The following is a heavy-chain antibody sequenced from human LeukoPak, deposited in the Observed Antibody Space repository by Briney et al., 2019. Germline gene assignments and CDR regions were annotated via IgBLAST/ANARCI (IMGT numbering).Heavy chain of an antibody. D-gene: IGHD5-18*01. V-gene: IGHV4-39*07. CDR2: IYHSGTTYSGST. J-gene: IGHJ4*02. CDR1: GASMSNYY. Sequence: SETLSLTCNVSGASMSNYYWVWIRQPPGKGLEWIGSIYHSGTTYSGSTYYNPSLKSRVTIPLDTSKNQFSLKVGSMTAADTAVYYCARAGGYGLIDYWGQGTMVTVSS. CDR3: ARAGGYGLIDY.